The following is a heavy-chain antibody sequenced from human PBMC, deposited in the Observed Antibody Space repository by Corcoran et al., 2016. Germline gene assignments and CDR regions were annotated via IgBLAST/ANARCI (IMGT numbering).Heavy chain of an antibody. CDR2: AYSRSNCYN. CDR3: ARDRPDLYYYGSGSYYRPYYFDY. D-gene: IGHD3-10*01. CDR1: GDSVSSNSAA. V-gene: IGHV6-1*01. Sequence: QVQLQQSGPGLVKPSQTLSLTCAISGDSVSSNSAAWNWIRQSPSRGLEWLGRAYSRSNCYNYYAVSVKSRITINPDTSKNQFSLQVNSVTPEDTAVDYCARDRPDLYYYGSGSYYRPYYFDYWGQGTLVTVSS. J-gene: IGHJ4*02.